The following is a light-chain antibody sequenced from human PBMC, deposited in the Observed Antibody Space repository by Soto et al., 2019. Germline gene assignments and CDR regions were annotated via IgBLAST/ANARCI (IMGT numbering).Light chain of an antibody. V-gene: IGKV3-20*01. CDR3: QQYIRWPLT. CDR1: QSISNSY. J-gene: IGKJ4*01. CDR2: DAS. Sequence: EIELTQSPCTLSLSPGERVPLSCGDRQSISNSYLDWYQKKPGQAPRLLLYDASSRATGIPDRFSGGGSGTDFTLTISRLEPEDFAVYYCQQYIRWPLTFGGGTKVDIK.